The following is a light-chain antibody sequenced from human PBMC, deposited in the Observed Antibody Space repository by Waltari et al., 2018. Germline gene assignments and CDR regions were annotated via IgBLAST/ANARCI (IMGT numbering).Light chain of an antibody. V-gene: IGLV8-61*01. CDR1: SGSVSTSYS. Sequence: QTVVTQEPSFSVSPGGTVTLTCGLSSGSVSTSYSPSWYQQTPGQAPRTLIYNTNTRSSGGPDRFSGSILGNKAALTITGAQADDESDYYCVLYMGSGLWVFGGGTKLTVL. J-gene: IGLJ3*02. CDR2: NTN. CDR3: VLYMGSGLWV.